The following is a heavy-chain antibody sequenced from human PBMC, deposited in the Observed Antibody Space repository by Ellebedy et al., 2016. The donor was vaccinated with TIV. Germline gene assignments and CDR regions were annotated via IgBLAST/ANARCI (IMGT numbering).Heavy chain of an antibody. V-gene: IGHV4-61*01. CDR1: GDSVTSGNFY. CDR3: ARGPFRYGMGV. CDR2: VYSSGNT. J-gene: IGHJ6*02. D-gene: IGHD2/OR15-2a*01. Sequence: MPSETLSLTCTVSGDSVTSGNFYWSWIRKPPGKGLEWIGYVYSSGNTNYNPSLKSRVTMSLDPSKNQVSLNLTSVNAGDTALYFWARGPFRYGMGVWGQGTTMTVSS.